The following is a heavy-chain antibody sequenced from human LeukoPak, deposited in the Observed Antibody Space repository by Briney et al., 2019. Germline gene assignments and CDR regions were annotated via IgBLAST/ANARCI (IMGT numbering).Heavy chain of an antibody. CDR3: TRDRVCYTFDY. J-gene: IGHJ4*02. D-gene: IGHD2-8*01. Sequence: GGSLRLSCAASGFTFSSSWMTWVLRAPAKGLEWLANIKQDGSVRNYVDSVKGRFTISRDNAKNSLYLQMNSLRDEDTAVYYCTRDRVCYTFDYWGQGTLVTVSS. V-gene: IGHV3-7*01. CDR2: IKQDGSVR. CDR1: GFTFSSSW.